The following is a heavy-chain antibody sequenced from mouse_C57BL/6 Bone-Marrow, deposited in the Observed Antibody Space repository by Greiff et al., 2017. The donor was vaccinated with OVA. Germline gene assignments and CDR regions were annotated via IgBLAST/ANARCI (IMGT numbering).Heavy chain of an antibody. V-gene: IGHV1-42*01. J-gene: IGHJ2*01. CDR2: INPSSGGT. CDR1: GYSFTGYY. Sequence: VQLQQSGPELVKPGASVKISCKASGYSFTGYYMNWVKQSPEKSLELIGEINPSSGGTTYNQKFKAKATLTVDKSSSTAYMQLKSLRSEDSGVYFCAIYWGQGTTLTVSS. CDR3: AIY.